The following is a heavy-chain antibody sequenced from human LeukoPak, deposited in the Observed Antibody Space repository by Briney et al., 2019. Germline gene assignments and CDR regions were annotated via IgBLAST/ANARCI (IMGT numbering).Heavy chain of an antibody. CDR3: AKDTRVYYYFDY. V-gene: IGHV3-30-3*01. CDR2: ISYDGSNK. Sequence: GRSLRLSCAASGFTFSSYAMHWVRQAPGKGLEWVAVISYDGSNKYYADSVGGRFTISRDNSKNTLYLQMNSLRAEDTAVYYCAKDTRVYYYFDYWGQGTLVTVSS. J-gene: IGHJ4*02. D-gene: IGHD3-10*01. CDR1: GFTFSSYA.